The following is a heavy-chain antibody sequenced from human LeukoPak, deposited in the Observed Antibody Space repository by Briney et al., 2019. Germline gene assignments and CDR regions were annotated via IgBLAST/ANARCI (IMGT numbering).Heavy chain of an antibody. CDR3: ARGLSGELGTIFGVVIIPWFDP. V-gene: IGHV1-8*03. Sequence: GASVKVSCKASGYTFTSYYMHWVRQAPGQGLEWMGWMNPNSGNTGYAQKFQGRVTITRNTSISTAYMELSSLRSEDTAVYYCARGLSGELGTIFGVVIIPWFDPWGQGTLVTVSS. J-gene: IGHJ5*02. CDR2: MNPNSGNT. D-gene: IGHD3-3*01. CDR1: GYTFTSYY.